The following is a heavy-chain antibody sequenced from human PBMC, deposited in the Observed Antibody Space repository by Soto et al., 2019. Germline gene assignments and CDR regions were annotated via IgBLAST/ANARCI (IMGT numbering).Heavy chain of an antibody. Sequence: EESLKISCKGSGYSFTSYLICWVRQMPGKGVELMGIIYPDDSDSRYNPSFQGHVTFSADKSIPTAYLQWSSLKASDSAMYYCARFGGPGLSHNWFDTWGQGTLGTVSS. D-gene: IGHD3-3*01. V-gene: IGHV5-51*01. CDR3: ARFGGPGLSHNWFDT. CDR1: GYSFTSYL. J-gene: IGHJ5*02. CDR2: IYPDDSDS.